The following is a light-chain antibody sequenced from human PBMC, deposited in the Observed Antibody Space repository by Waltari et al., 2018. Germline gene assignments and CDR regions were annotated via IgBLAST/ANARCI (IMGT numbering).Light chain of an antibody. V-gene: IGKV3-11*01. J-gene: IGKJ4*01. CDR3: QQRSNWPPLLT. CDR1: RIFSSD. CDR2: DAS. Sequence: EIVLTQSPATLSLSPGERATLSCRAIRIFSSDLAWYQQKPGQAPRLLIYDASNRATGIPARFSGSGSGTDFTLTISSLEPEDFAVYYCQQRSNWPPLLTFGGGTKVEIK.